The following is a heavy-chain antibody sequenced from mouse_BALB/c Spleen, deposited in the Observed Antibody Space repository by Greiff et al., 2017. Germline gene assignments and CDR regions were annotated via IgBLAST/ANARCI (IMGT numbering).Heavy chain of an antibody. J-gene: IGHJ3*01. D-gene: IGHD4-1*01. CDR3: AREGTGAWFAY. V-gene: IGHV1S56*01. CDR2: IYPGDGST. Sequence: VQLQESGPELVKPGASVKMSCKASGYTFTSYYIHWVKQRPGQGLEWIGWIYPGDGSTKYNEKFKGKTTLTADKSSSTAYMLLSSLTSEDSAIYFCAREGTGAWFAYWGQGTLVTVSA. CDR1: GYTFTSYY.